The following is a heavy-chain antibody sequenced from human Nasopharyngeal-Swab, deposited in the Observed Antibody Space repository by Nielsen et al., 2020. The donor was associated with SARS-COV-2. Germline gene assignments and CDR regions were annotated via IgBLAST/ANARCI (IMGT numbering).Heavy chain of an antibody. J-gene: IGHJ6*02. V-gene: IGHV3-23*01. Sequence: LSLTCAASGFTFRSYAISWVRQAPGKGLEWVSVISGSDHTTYYADSVKGRFTISRDNSQNTLYLQMNSLRAEDTAVYYCARGGNYYDSSGYVYYYYGMDVWGQGTTVTVSS. CDR3: ARGGNYYDSSGYVYYYYGMDV. CDR1: GFTFRSYA. D-gene: IGHD3-22*01. CDR2: ISGSDHTT.